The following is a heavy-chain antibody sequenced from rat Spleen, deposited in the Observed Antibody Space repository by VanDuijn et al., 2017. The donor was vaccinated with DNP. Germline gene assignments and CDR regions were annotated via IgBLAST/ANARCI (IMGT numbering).Heavy chain of an antibody. V-gene: IGHV5-22*01. CDR3: ARHYYDGYHYFDY. CDR2: ISYEGSST. CDR1: GFTFSDYY. Sequence: EVQLVESGGGLVQPGRSLKLSCAASGFTFSDYYMAWVRQAPKKGLEWVASISYEGSSTYYGDSVKGRFTISRDNAKSTLYLQMNSLRSEDTATYYCARHYYDGYHYFDYWGQGVMVTVSS. J-gene: IGHJ2*01. D-gene: IGHD1-12*03.